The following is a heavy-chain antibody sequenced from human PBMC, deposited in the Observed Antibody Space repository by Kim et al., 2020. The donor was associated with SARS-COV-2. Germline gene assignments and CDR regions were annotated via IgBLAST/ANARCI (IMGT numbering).Heavy chain of an antibody. CDR3: ANDYYDSSGYYLETDY. Sequence: GGSLRLSCAASGFTFSSYAMSWVRQAPGKGLEWVSAISGSGGSTYYADSVKGRFTISRDNSKNTLYLQMNSLRAEDTAVYYCANDYYDSSGYYLETDYWGQGTLVTVSS. D-gene: IGHD3-22*01. V-gene: IGHV3-23*01. CDR2: ISGSGGST. J-gene: IGHJ4*02. CDR1: GFTFSSYA.